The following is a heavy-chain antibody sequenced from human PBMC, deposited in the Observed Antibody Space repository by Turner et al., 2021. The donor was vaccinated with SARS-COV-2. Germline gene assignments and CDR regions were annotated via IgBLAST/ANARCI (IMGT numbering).Heavy chain of an antibody. J-gene: IGHJ4*02. D-gene: IGHD3-3*01. Sequence: QVQLQESGPGLVKPSETLSLTCTVSGGSISSTSYYWGWIRQPPGKGLEWIGSIYYSGSTYYNPSLKSRVTISADTTKNQFSLKLSSVTAADTAVYYCACGYYSRGDYWGQGTLVTVSS. CDR1: GGSISSTSYY. CDR2: IYYSGST. CDR3: ACGYYSRGDY. V-gene: IGHV4-39*01.